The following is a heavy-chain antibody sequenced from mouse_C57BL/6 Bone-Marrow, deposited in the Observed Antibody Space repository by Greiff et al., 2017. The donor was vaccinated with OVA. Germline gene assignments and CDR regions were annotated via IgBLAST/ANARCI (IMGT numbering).Heavy chain of an antibody. V-gene: IGHV3-6*01. CDR3: ARDPITTVVAQWYFDV. J-gene: IGHJ1*03. CDR2: ISYDGSN. Sequence: EVQLVESGPGLVKPSQSLSLTCSVTGYSITSGYYWNWIRQFPGNKLEWMGYISYDGSNNYNPSLKNRISITRDTSKNQFFLKLNAVTTEDTATYYCARDPITTVVAQWYFDVWGTGTTVTVSS. D-gene: IGHD1-1*01. CDR1: GYSITSGYY.